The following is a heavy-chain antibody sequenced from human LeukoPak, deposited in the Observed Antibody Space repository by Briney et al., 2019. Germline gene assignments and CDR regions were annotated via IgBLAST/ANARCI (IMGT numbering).Heavy chain of an antibody. CDR1: GFTFSYFA. J-gene: IGHJ4*02. CDR3: ARSLGATAY. Sequence: GGSLRLSCAASGFTFSYFAMHWVRQAPGKGLGHVSAISSDGTTTHYANSVKGRFTISRDNSKNTLYLQMGSLRADDMAVYYCARSLGATAYWGQGTLVTVSP. D-gene: IGHD1-26*01. V-gene: IGHV3-64*01. CDR2: ISSDGTTT.